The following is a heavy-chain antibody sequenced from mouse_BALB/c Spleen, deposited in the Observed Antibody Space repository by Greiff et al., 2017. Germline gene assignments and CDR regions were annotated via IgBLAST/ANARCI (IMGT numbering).Heavy chain of an antibody. CDR2: ILPGSGST. CDR3: ARYDYDGDYENAMDY. Sequence: VQLVESGGDLVKPGASVKISCKATGYTFSSYWIEWVKQRPGHGLEWIGEILPGSGSTNYNEKFKGKATFTADTSSNTAYMQLSSLTSEDSAVDYCARYDYDGDYENAMDYWGQGTSVTVSS. J-gene: IGHJ4*01. D-gene: IGHD2-3*01. CDR1: GYTFSSYW. V-gene: IGHV1-9*01.